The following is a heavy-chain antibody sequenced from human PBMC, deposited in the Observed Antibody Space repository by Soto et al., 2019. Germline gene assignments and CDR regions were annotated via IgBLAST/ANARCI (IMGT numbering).Heavy chain of an antibody. CDR3: AKGPWYYDSSGYYFDY. D-gene: IGHD3-22*01. J-gene: IGHJ4*02. V-gene: IGHV3-9*01. CDR2: ISWNSGSI. CDR1: GFTFDDYA. Sequence: ALRLSCAASGFTFDDYAMHWVRQAPGKGLEWVSGISWNSGSIGYADSVKGRFTISRDNAKNSLYLQMNSLRAEDTALYYCAKGPWYYDSSGYYFDYWGQGTLVTVSS.